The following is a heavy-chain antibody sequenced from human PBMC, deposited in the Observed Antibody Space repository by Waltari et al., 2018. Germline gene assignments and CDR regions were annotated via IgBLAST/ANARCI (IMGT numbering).Heavy chain of an antibody. J-gene: IGHJ4*02. D-gene: IGHD2-2*01. CDR3: GRQVIVPAAKGGDY. V-gene: IGHV4-38-2*02. CDR2: IYNSGST. CDR1: DYSISRSYY. Sequence: QVQLQESGPGLVKPSETLSLTCIVSDYSISRSYYWGWIRQPPGKGLEWIASIYNSGSTYYNPSLKSRITISVDTSKNQFSLKLSFVTAADTAVYYCGRQVIVPAAKGGDYWGRGILVTVSS.